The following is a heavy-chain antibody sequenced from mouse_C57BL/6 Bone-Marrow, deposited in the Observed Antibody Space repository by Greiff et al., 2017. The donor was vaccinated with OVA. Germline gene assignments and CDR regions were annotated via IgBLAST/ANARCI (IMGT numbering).Heavy chain of an antibody. J-gene: IGHJ2*01. V-gene: IGHV5-4*01. Sequence: EVHLVESGGGLVKPGGSLKLSCAASGFTFSSYAMSWVRQTPEKRLEWVATISDGGSYTYYPDNVKGRFTISRDNAKNNLYLQMSHLKSEDTAMYYCARGSGATMINDYWGQGTTLTVSS. D-gene: IGHD2-4*01. CDR1: GFTFSSYA. CDR2: ISDGGSYT. CDR3: ARGSGATMINDY.